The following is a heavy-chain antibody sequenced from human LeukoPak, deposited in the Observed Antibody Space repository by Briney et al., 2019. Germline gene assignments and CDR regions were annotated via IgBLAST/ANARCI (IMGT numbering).Heavy chain of an antibody. V-gene: IGHV5-51*01. J-gene: IGHJ3*02. D-gene: IGHD2-15*01. Sequence: GESLKISCKGSGYSFTSYWIGWVRQMPGKGLEWMGIIYPGDSHTTYSPSFQGQVTISADKSSNTAYLQWSGLKASDTAMFYCARPRSGYCSGDTCFIGPFDIWGQGTMVTVSS. CDR1: GYSFTSYW. CDR3: ARPRSGYCSGDTCFIGPFDI. CDR2: IYPGDSHT.